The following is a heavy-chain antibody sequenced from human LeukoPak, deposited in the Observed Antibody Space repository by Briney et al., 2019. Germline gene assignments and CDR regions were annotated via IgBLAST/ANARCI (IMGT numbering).Heavy chain of an antibody. D-gene: IGHD3-10*01. CDR2: IIPIFGIA. J-gene: IGHJ5*02. CDR3: ARSYYYGSGSFDP. Sequence: SVKVSCKASGGTFSSYAISWVRQAPGQGLEWMGRIIPIFGIANYAQKFQGRVTITADKSTSTAYMELSSLRSEDTAVYYCARSYYYGSGSFDPWGQGTLVTVSS. CDR1: GGTFSSYA. V-gene: IGHV1-69*04.